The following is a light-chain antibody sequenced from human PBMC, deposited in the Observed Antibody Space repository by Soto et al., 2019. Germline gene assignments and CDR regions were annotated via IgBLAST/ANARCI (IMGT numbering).Light chain of an antibody. Sequence: EIVLTQSPGTLSLSPGERATLSCRASQSVSSSYLAWYQQKPGQAPRLLIYVASSRATGIPDMFSGSEYGMDFTLTISRLESEDFAVYFCPQYGSSPPCTFGQGAKVEIK. J-gene: IGKJ1*01. V-gene: IGKV3-20*01. CDR1: QSVSSSY. CDR2: VAS. CDR3: PQYGSSPPCT.